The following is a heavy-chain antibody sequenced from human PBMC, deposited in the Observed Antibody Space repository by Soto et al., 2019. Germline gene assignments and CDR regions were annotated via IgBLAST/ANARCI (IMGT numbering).Heavy chain of an antibody. J-gene: IGHJ6*02. CDR3: ARYFYDYGVPAGRIYF. Sequence: SETLSLTCSVSGGSVSSGTHYWSWIRQPPGKGLEWIGYIYYTGTTKYNPSLKSRTTILVDTSKNQFSLKMSSVTAADTALYYCARYFYDYGVPAGRIYFWGQGSTVPVSS. V-gene: IGHV4-61*01. D-gene: IGHD4-17*01. CDR2: IYYTGTT. CDR1: GGSVSSGTHY.